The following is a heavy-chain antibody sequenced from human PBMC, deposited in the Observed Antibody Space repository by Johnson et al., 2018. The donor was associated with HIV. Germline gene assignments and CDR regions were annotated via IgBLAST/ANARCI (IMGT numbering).Heavy chain of an antibody. CDR1: GFTFDDYA. CDR2: ISWNSGSI. Sequence: VQLVESGGGLVQPGRSLRLSCAASGFTFDDYAMHWVRQAPGKGLEWVSGISWNSGSIGYADSVKGRFTISRDNAKNSLYLQMNTLRAEDTAVYYCARDQRGGYSYGDAFDFWGQGTVVSVST. J-gene: IGHJ3*01. CDR3: ARDQRGGYSYGDAFDF. D-gene: IGHD5-18*01. V-gene: IGHV3-9*01.